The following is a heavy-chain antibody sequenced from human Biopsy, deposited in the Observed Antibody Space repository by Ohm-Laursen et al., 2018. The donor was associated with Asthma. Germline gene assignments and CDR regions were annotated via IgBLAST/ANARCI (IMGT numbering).Heavy chain of an antibody. J-gene: IGHJ6*02. CDR2: MYYGETT. V-gene: IGHV4-39*01. CDR3: VRGSSSWHHGPFHYYYGLDV. D-gene: IGHD6-13*01. Sequence: SDTLSLTCTVSGASITSSAYYWGWIRQPPGKGLKWIGSMYYGETTYYSPSLKSRVTISVDTSKNQFSLILSSVTAADTAVYYCVRGSSSWHHGPFHYYYGLDVWGQGTLVTVSS. CDR1: GASITSSAYY.